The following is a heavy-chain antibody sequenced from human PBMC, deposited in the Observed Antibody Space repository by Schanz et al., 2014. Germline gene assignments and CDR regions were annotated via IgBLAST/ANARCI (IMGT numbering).Heavy chain of an antibody. Sequence: QVQLVQSGPAVKKPGASMKVSCLASGYSFTEYFLHWVRQAPGQGLEWMGWINPNSGESNYEQKFKGRVTLTSDTSISIAFMELSGLTSDDTATYFCARARYTGYDCSGYWGQGTLLIVSS. CDR2: INPNSGES. CDR3: ARARYTGYDCSGY. D-gene: IGHD5-12*01. V-gene: IGHV1-2*02. CDR1: GYSFTEYF. J-gene: IGHJ4*02.